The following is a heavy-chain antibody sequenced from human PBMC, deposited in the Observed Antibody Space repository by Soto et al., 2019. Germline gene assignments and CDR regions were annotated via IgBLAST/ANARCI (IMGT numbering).Heavy chain of an antibody. V-gene: IGHV3-48*01. CDR1: GFTFSSYS. D-gene: IGHD3-10*01. J-gene: IGHJ4*02. CDR2: ISSSSSTI. CDR3: ARVEWFGEFDRTPIDY. Sequence: EVQLVESGGGLVQPGGSLRLSCAASGFTFSSYSMNWVRQAPGKGLEWVSYISSSSSTIYYADSVKGRFTISRDNAKNSLYLQMNSLIAEDTAVYYCARVEWFGEFDRTPIDYWGQGTLVTVSS.